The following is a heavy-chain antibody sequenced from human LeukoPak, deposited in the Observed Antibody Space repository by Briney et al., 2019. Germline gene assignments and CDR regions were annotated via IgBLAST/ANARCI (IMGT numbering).Heavy chain of an antibody. CDR1: GFTFSTTG. V-gene: IGHV3-7*01. CDR2: IMEDGGKT. D-gene: IGHD2-15*01. Sequence: GRSLRLSRAAVGFTFSTTGMSCVSQAPGGGREWVTNIMEDGGKTNYVASVKGPFMLSRDNVKNSLYLQMNSLRDEDTAVYYCARDFGYCRGGSCYTRMDVWGKGTTVTVSS. CDR3: ARDFGYCRGGSCYTRMDV. J-gene: IGHJ6*03.